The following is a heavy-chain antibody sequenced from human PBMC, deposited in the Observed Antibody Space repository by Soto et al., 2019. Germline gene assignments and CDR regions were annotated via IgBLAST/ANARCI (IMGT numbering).Heavy chain of an antibody. CDR1: GFTVSSNY. CDR3: ARDITTVRGGTQYYGMDX. Sequence: GGSLRLSCAASGFTVSSNYMSWVRQAPGKGLEWVEFIYSGGSTYYAASVKGRFTISRDNSKNTLYLQMNSLRAEDTAVYYCARDITTVRGGTQYYGMDXWGQGTTVTVS. CDR2: IYSGGST. D-gene: IGHD3-10*01. V-gene: IGHV3-53*01. J-gene: IGHJ6*02.